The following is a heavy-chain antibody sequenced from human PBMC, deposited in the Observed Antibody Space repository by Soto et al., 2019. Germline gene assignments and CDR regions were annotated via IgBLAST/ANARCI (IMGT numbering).Heavy chain of an antibody. CDR2: ISSSGGST. V-gene: IGHV3-23*01. CDR1: GFTFSSYA. CDR3: AKKATGGSYQNWFDP. D-gene: IGHD1-26*01. Sequence: GGSLRLSCAASGFTFSSYAMSWVRQAPGKGLEWVSAISSSGGSTYYADSVKGRFTISRDNSKNTLYLQMNSLRAEDTAVYYCAKKATGGSYQNWFDPWGQGTLVTVSS. J-gene: IGHJ5*02.